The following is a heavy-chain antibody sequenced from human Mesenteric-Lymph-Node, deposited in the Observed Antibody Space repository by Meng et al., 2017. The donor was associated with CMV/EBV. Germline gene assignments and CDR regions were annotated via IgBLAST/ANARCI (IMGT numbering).Heavy chain of an antibody. V-gene: IGHV3-9*01. D-gene: IGHD6-19*01. CDR2: ISWNSGSI. CDR1: GSRFNAYT. Sequence: SLKISCAASGSRFNAYTMHWVRQAPGKGLEWASGISWNSGSIGYADSVKGRFTISRDNAKNSLYLQMNSLRAEDTALYYCAKDMGAGFHAFDIWGQGTMVTVSS. CDR3: AKDMGAGFHAFDI. J-gene: IGHJ3*02.